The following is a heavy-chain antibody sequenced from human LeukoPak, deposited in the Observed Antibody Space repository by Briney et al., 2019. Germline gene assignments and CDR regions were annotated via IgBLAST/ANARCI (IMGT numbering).Heavy chain of an antibody. CDR2: ISSSGGRT. V-gene: IGHV3-64D*09. Sequence: GGSLRLSCSASGFTFSSYAMHWVRQAPGKGLEYVSVISSSGGRTYYADSVRGRFTISRDNSKNTLYLQMSSLRAEDTAVYYCVKGRYSNSWYSSDYWGQGTLVTVSS. CDR1: GFTFSSYA. CDR3: VKGRYSNSWYSSDY. D-gene: IGHD6-13*01. J-gene: IGHJ4*02.